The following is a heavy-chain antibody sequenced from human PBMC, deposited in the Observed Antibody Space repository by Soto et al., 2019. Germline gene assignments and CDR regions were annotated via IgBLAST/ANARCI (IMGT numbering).Heavy chain of an antibody. D-gene: IGHD3-10*01. J-gene: IGHJ5*02. V-gene: IGHV2-5*02. Sequence: QITLKESGPTLVKPTQTLTLTCTFSGFSLTTSPVAVGWIRQPPGQALEWLAIIYWDDSTHYSPSLNSRLTITKDTSKNRVVLIITNMDPVETATYYCVNMGRSIGFGGENWFDPWGQGTLVTVSS. CDR2: IYWDDST. CDR1: GFSLTTSPVA. CDR3: VNMGRSIGFGGENWFDP.